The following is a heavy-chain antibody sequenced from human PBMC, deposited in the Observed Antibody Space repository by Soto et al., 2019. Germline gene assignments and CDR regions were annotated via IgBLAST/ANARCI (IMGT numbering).Heavy chain of an antibody. D-gene: IGHD6-19*01. V-gene: IGHV1-69*13. CDR3: ARPQGSGWRFNALDF. J-gene: IGHJ3*01. Sequence: AASVKVSCKASGGTFGRNAINWVRQAPGQGLEWMGGIIPMFGTANHAQKFRDRIVITADESTNTAYLELNSQRYEDTSIYYCARPQGSGWRFNALDFWGQGTVVTVSS. CDR1: GGTFGRNA. CDR2: IIPMFGTA.